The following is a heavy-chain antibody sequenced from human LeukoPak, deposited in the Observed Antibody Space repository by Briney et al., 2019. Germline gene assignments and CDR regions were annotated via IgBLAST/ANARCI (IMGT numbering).Heavy chain of an antibody. CDR1: GGTFSSYA. CDR3: ARGPMSSSSLYFDY. D-gene: IGHD6-13*01. V-gene: IGHV1-69*13. CDR2: IIPIFGTA. J-gene: IGHJ4*02. Sequence: ASVEVSCKASGGTFSSYAISWVRQAPGQGLEWMGGIIPIFGTANYTQKFQGRVTITADESTSTAYMELSSLRSEDTAVYYCARGPMSSSSLYFDYWGQGTLVTVSS.